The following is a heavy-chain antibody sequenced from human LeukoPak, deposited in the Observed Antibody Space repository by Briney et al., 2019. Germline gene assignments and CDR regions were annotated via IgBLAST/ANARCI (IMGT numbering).Heavy chain of an antibody. CDR3: AKVDGYSYGYFDY. J-gene: IGHJ4*02. V-gene: IGHV3-9*01. CDR2: ISWNSGSI. D-gene: IGHD5-18*01. Sequence: GGSLRLSCAVSGFTFYDYAMHWVRQAPGKGLEWVSGISWNSGSIGYADSVKGRFTISRDNAKNSLYLQMNSLRAEDTALYYCAKVDGYSYGYFDYWGQGTLVTVSS. CDR1: GFTFYDYA.